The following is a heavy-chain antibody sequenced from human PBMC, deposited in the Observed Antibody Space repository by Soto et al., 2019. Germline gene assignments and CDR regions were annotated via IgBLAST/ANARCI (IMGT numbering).Heavy chain of an antibody. J-gene: IGHJ4*02. CDR2: IRSKAYGGTT. CDR3: TRAQIVVVPAASSY. V-gene: IGHV3-49*03. D-gene: IGHD2-2*01. CDR1: GFTFGDYA. Sequence: GGSLRLSCTASGFTFGDYAMSWFRQAPGKGLEWVGFIRSKAYGGTTEYAASVKGRFTISRDDSKSIAYLQMNSLKTEDTAVYYCTRAQIVVVPAASSYWGQGTLVTVS.